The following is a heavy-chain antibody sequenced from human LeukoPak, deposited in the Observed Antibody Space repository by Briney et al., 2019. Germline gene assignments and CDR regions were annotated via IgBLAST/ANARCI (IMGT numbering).Heavy chain of an antibody. Sequence: SETLSLTCAVYGGSFSGYYWSWIRQPPGKGLEWIGYISCSGSSNYNPSLKSRVTISVDTSKNQFSLKLSSVTAADTAVHYCARAVGVGRGTYFDLWGRGTLVTVSS. CDR3: ARAVGVGRGTYFDL. CDR1: GGSFSGYY. J-gene: IGHJ2*01. V-gene: IGHV4-59*08. D-gene: IGHD1-1*01. CDR2: ISCSGSS.